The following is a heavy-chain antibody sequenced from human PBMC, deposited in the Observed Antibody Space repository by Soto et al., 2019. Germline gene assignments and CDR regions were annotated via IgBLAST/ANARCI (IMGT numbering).Heavy chain of an antibody. CDR3: ARITLDGSGSYRPPYYYYYYMDV. CDR2: ISAYNGNT. Sequence: ASVKVSCKASGYTFTSYGISWVRQAPGQGLEWMGWISAYNGNTNYAQKLQGRVTMTTDTSTSTAYMELRSLRSDDTAVYYCARITLDGSGSYRPPYYYYYYMDVWGKGTTVTVSS. V-gene: IGHV1-18*01. D-gene: IGHD3-10*01. CDR1: GYTFTSYG. J-gene: IGHJ6*03.